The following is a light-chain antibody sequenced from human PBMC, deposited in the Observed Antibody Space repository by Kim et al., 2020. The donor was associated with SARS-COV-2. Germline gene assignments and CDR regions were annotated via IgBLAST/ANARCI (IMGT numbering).Light chain of an antibody. V-gene: IGKV4-1*01. CDR3: LQYYSTPT. CDR1: QSVLYSSNNKNY. CDR2: WAS. Sequence: ERATINCKSSQSVLYSSNNKNYLAWYQQKPGQPPKLLIYWASTRESGVPDRFSGSGSGTDFTLTISSLQAEDVAVYYCLQYYSTPTFGQGTKLEI. J-gene: IGKJ2*01.